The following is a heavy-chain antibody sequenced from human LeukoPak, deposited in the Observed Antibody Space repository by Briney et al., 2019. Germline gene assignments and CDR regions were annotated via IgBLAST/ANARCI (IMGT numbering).Heavy chain of an antibody. Sequence: SETLSLTCDVSGYSISSGYYWAWIRQSPGKGLEWIASIYNSGSTFYNPSPKSRVALSVDTSKNQFSLKLMSVTAADTAVYYCARPNTWITEGFDSWGQGILVTVSS. CDR1: GYSISSGYY. J-gene: IGHJ5*01. CDR2: IYNSGST. D-gene: IGHD3-16*01. V-gene: IGHV4-38-2*01. CDR3: ARPNTWITEGFDS.